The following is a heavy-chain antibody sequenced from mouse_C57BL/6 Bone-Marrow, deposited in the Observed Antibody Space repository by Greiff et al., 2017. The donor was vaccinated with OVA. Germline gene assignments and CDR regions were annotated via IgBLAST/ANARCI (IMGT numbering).Heavy chain of an antibody. J-gene: IGHJ2*01. CDR2: IYPGSGST. Sequence: VQLQQPGAELVKPGASVKMSCKASGYTFTSYWITWVKQRPGQGLEWIGDIYPGSGSTNYNEKFKSKATLTVDTSSSTAYMQLSSLTSEDSAVYYCAREVGYYGNYFDYWGQGTTLTVSS. D-gene: IGHD2-1*01. CDR1: GYTFTSYW. V-gene: IGHV1-55*01. CDR3: AREVGYYGNYFDY.